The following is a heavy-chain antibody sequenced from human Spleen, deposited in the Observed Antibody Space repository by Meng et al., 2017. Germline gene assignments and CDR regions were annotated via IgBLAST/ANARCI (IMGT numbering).Heavy chain of an antibody. CDR1: GGSISSSSYY. Sequence: GSLRLSCTVSGGSISSSSYYWGWIRQPPGKGLEWIGSIYYSGSTYYNPSLKSRVTISVDTSKNQFSLKLSSVTAADTAVYYCARASRGWYSTDYWGQGKLVTVSS. D-gene: IGHD6-19*01. CDR3: ARASRGWYSTDY. V-gene: IGHV4-39*07. J-gene: IGHJ4*02. CDR2: IYYSGST.